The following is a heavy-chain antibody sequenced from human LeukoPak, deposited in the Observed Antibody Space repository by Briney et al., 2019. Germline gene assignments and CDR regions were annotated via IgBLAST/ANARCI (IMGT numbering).Heavy chain of an antibody. CDR1: GYTFTSYD. Sequence: ASVKVSCKASGYTFTSYDINWVRQATGQGLEWMGWMNPNSGNTGYAQKFQGRVTMTRNTSISTAYMELSSLRSEDTAVYYCARAMGGYFDWLRGLNYCYYMDVWGKGTTVTVSS. CDR2: MNPNSGNT. J-gene: IGHJ6*03. CDR3: ARAMGGYFDWLRGLNYCYYMDV. V-gene: IGHV1-8*01. D-gene: IGHD3-9*01.